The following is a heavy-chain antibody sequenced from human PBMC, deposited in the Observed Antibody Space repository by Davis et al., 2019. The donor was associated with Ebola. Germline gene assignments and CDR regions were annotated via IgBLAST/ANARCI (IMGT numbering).Heavy chain of an antibody. J-gene: IGHJ4*02. CDR3: AREIAVAGTHRPFDY. CDR1: GYTFTGYY. D-gene: IGHD6-19*01. V-gene: IGHV7-4-1*02. Sequence: AASVKASCKASGYTFTGYYMHWVRQAPGQGLEWMGWTKRKHGNPKNAQGFTGRFVFSLDTSVSTAYLQISSLKAEDTAVYYCAREIAVAGTHRPFDYWGQGTLVTVSS. CDR2: TKRKHGNP.